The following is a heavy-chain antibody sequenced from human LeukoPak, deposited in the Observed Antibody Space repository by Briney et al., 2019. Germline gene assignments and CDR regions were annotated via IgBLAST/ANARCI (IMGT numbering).Heavy chain of an antibody. D-gene: IGHD3-22*01. V-gene: IGHV4-39*01. Sequence: SETLSLTCTVSGDSITGSSYYWGWIRQPPGKGLEWIGSMYYSGSTYSNPSLKSRVTISADTSKNQFSLKLKSLTAADTAVYYCARQYYDSTGYYYFDYWGQGTLVTVSS. CDR2: MYYSGST. J-gene: IGHJ4*02. CDR3: ARQYYDSTGYYYFDY. CDR1: GDSITGSSYY.